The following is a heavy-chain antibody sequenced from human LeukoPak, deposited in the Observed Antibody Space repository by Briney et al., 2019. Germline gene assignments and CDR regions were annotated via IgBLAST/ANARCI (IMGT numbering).Heavy chain of an antibody. J-gene: IGHJ2*01. V-gene: IGHV3-23*01. Sequence: PGGSLRLSCAASGFTFSTYTMTWVRQAPGKGLEWVSTISGSGGGTYYADSVKGRVTISRDNAKNTVYLEMNSLRAEDTAVYYCARGGLRNWYFDLWGRGTLVTVSS. CDR2: ISGSGGGT. CDR3: ARGGLRNWYFDL. CDR1: GFTFSTYT. D-gene: IGHD5-12*01.